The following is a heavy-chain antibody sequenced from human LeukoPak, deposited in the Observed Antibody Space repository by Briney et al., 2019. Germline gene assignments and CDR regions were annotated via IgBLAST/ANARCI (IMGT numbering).Heavy chain of an antibody. D-gene: IGHD2-2*02. V-gene: IGHV1-2*02. J-gene: IGHJ4*02. CDR1: GYTFTGYY. CDR3: AREGYCSSTSCYKRGGWYF. CDR2: INPNSGGT. Sequence: GASVKVSCKASGYTFTGYYMHWVRQAPGQGLEWMGWINPNSGGTNYAQKFQGRVTMTRDTSISTAYMELSRLRSDDTAVYYCAREGYCSSTSCYKRGGWYFWGQGTLVTVSS.